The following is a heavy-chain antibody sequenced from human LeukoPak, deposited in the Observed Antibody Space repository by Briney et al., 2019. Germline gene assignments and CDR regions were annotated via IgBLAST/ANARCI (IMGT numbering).Heavy chain of an antibody. V-gene: IGHV3-20*04. D-gene: IGHD3-22*01. CDR2: INWNGGST. Sequence: GGSLRLSCAASGFTFDDYGMSWVRHAPGKGLEWVSGINWNGGSTGYADSVKGRFTISRDNAKNSLYLQMNSLRAEDTALYYCARLYYYDSSGYYSITLYYYYMDVWGKGTTVTVSS. CDR3: ARLYYYDSSGYYSITLYYYYMDV. J-gene: IGHJ6*03. CDR1: GFTFDDYG.